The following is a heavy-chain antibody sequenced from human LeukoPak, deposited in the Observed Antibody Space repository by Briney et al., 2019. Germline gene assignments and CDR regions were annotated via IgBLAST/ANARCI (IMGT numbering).Heavy chain of an antibody. CDR1: GGTFSSYA. D-gene: IGHD1-1*01. V-gene: IGHV1-69*04. CDR2: IIPILGIV. Sequence: GSSVKVSCKASGGTFSSYAISWVRQAPGQGLEWMGRIIPILGIVNYAQKFQGRVTITADKSTSTAYMELSSLRSEDTAVYYCARKQLENWFDPWGQGTLVTVSS. J-gene: IGHJ5*02. CDR3: ARKQLENWFDP.